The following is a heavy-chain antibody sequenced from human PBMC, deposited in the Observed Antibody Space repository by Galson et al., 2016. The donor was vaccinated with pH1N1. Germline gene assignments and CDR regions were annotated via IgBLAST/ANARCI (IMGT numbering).Heavy chain of an antibody. CDR1: GYIFTSQW. V-gene: IGHV5-51*03. CDR2: VNPGGSTI. CDR3: ARQYDFGDYRGNAFDI. D-gene: IGHD4-17*01. J-gene: IGHJ3*02. Sequence: QSGAEVKKPGESLKISCKASGYIFTSQWIAWVRQVPGKGQEWVGVVNPGGSTIRYSPSFQGQVTISSDKSISTAYLQWISLRASDTAMYYCARQYDFGDYRGNAFDIWGQGTVVIVSS.